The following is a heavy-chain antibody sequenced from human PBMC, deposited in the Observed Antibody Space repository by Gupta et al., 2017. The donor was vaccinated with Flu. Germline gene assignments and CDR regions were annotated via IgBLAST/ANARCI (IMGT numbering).Heavy chain of an antibody. J-gene: IGHJ6*02. CDR1: GFTVSSNY. Sequence: EVQLVETGGGLIQPGGSLRLSCAASGFTVSSNYMSWVRQAPGKGLEWVSVIYSGGSTYYADSVKGRFTISRDNSKNTLYLQMNSLRAEDTAVYYCARGVGAPYYYGMDVWGQGTTVTVSS. D-gene: IGHD3-10*01. V-gene: IGHV3-53*02. CDR2: IYSGGST. CDR3: ARGVGAPYYYGMDV.